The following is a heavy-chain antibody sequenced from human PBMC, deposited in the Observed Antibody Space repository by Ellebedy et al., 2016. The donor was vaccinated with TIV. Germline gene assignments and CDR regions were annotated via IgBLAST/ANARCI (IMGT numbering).Heavy chain of an antibody. CDR2: ISYDGSNK. Sequence: GESLKISXAASGFTFSNYAMHWVRQAPGKGLEWVAVISYDGSNKYYADSVKGRFTISRDNSKNTLYLQMNSLRAEDTAVYYCARDGYCSSTSCLDYWGQGTLVTVSS. V-gene: IGHV3-30-3*01. CDR3: ARDGYCSSTSCLDY. J-gene: IGHJ4*02. D-gene: IGHD2-2*03. CDR1: GFTFSNYA.